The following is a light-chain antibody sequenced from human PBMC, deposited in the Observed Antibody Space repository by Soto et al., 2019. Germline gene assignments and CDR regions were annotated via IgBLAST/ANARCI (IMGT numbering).Light chain of an antibody. V-gene: IGKV1-5*01. J-gene: IGKJ1*01. CDR3: QQYYDYPWT. CDR1: QSISSW. CDR2: DAS. Sequence: DIQMTQSPSTLSASVGDRVTITCRASQSISSWLAWYQQKPGKAPKLLIYDASSLESGVPSRFSGSGSGTEFTLTISSLQPDDFGRYYCQQYYDYPWTFGQGTKVDI.